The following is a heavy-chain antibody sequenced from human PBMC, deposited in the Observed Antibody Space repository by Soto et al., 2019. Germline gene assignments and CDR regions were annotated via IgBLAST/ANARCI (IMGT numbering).Heavy chain of an antibody. CDR3: APFLFASLDS. CDR1: GFTFSWYT. V-gene: IGHV3-21*01. CDR2: ISSSSTYI. Sequence: RRLSCAGSGFTFSWYTMNWVRQAPGKGLEWVSSISSSSTYIYYADSVKGRFAISRDNAKNSLYLQMNSLRAEDTAVYYCAPFLFASLDSWGQGTLVTVSS. J-gene: IGHJ4*02. D-gene: IGHD2-21*01.